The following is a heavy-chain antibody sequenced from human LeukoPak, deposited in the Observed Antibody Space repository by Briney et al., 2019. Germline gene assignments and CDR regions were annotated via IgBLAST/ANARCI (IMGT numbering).Heavy chain of an antibody. J-gene: IGHJ4*02. CDR3: ARAPNGDGEFNADY. CDR1: GFTVSSNY. V-gene: IGHV3-53*01. Sequence: PGGSLRLSCAASGFTVSSNYMSWVRQAPGKGLEWVSVIYSGGSTYYADSVKGRFTISRDNSKNTLYLQMNSLRAEDTAVYYCARAPNGDGEFNADYWGQGTLVTVSS. D-gene: IGHD3-10*01. CDR2: IYSGGST.